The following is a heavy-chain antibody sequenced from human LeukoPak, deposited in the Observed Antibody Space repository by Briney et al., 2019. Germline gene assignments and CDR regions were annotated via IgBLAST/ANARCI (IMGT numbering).Heavy chain of an antibody. D-gene: IGHD2-15*01. CDR3: ARENRYCSGGSCSYYFDY. CDR1: GGTFSSYA. CDR2: ISAYNGNT. J-gene: IGHJ4*02. V-gene: IGHV1-18*01. Sequence: ASVKVSCKASGGTFSSYAISWVRQAPGQGLEWMGWISAYNGNTNYAQKLQGRVTMTTDTSTSTAYMELRSLRSDDTAVYYCARENRYCSGGSCSYYFDYWGQGTLVTVSS.